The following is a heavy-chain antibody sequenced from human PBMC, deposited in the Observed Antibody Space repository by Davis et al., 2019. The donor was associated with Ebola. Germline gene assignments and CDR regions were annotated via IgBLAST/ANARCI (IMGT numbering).Heavy chain of an antibody. D-gene: IGHD2-15*01. Sequence: GGSLRLSCAASGFTFSSYGMHWVRQTPGKGLEWVSHISDDSSSTYYADSVKGRFTISRDNAKNSLYLQLNTLRDEDTAVYFCVSAGWDHWGQGTLVTVSS. CDR2: ISDDSSST. CDR3: VSAGWDH. J-gene: IGHJ4*02. V-gene: IGHV3-48*02. CDR1: GFTFSSYG.